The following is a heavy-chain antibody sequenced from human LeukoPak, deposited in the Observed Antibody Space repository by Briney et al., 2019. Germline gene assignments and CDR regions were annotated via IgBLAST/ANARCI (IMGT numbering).Heavy chain of an antibody. D-gene: IGHD3-22*01. V-gene: IGHV3-23*01. CDR3: ARGGYYDSSGRD. J-gene: IGHJ4*02. CDR1: GFTFSSYA. CDR2: ISGSGGST. Sequence: GGSLRLSCAASGFTFSSYAMSWVRQAPGKGLEWVSAISGSGGSTYYADSVKGRFTISRDNSKNTLYLQVSSLRAEDTAVYFCARGGYYDSSGRDWGQGTLVTVSS.